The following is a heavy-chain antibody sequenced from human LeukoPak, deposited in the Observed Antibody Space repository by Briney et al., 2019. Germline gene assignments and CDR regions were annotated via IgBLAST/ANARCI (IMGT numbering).Heavy chain of an antibody. Sequence: SETLSLTCAVYGGSFSGYYWTWIRQPPGKGLGWIGEINHSGSTNYNPSLKSRVTISVETSKNQFSLKVSSVTAADTAVYYCARAPVSYYYDILDYWGQGRVVTVSS. CDR3: ARAPVSYYYDILDY. V-gene: IGHV4-34*01. CDR2: INHSGST. CDR1: GGSFSGYY. J-gene: IGHJ4*02. D-gene: IGHD3-22*01.